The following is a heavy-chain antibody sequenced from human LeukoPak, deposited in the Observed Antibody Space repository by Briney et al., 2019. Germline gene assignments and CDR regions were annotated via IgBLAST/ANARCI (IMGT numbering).Heavy chain of an antibody. CDR3: ARTLRGNINYSYSYYYMDV. CDR1: GGSISNYY. D-gene: IGHD3-10*01. J-gene: IGHJ6*03. V-gene: IGHV4-4*07. Sequence: SETLSLTCTASGGSISNYYWSWIRQFAGKGLEWIGRIDTSGGTNYNPSLKSRVTMSGDTSKNQLSLRLSSVTAADTAVYYCARTLRGNINYSYSYYYMDVWGKGTTVTVSS. CDR2: IDTSGGT.